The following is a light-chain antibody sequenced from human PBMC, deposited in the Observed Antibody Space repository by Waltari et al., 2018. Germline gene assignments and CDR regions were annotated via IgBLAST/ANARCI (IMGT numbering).Light chain of an antibody. J-gene: IGLJ3*02. CDR3: SSYTTRNTLV. Sequence: QSALTQPASASGSPGQSITISCTGTRTDVGGYPYVPWYQQHPAKAPKLMIYLVTHPPSGVPDRFSGSKSGNTASLTISGLQADDEADYYCSSYTTRNTLVFGGGTKVTVL. CDR1: RTDVGGYPY. CDR2: LVT. V-gene: IGLV2-14*03.